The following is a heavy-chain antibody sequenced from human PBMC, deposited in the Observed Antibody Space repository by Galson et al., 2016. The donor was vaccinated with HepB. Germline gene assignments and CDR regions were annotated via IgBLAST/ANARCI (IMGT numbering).Heavy chain of an antibody. CDR3: VRGVGAAADF. CDR1: GFTFSDFS. J-gene: IGHJ4*02. Sequence: LRLSCAASGFTFSDFSMNWVRQAPGKGLEWVSFISSSTNYAYYADSVKGRFIISRDNAKNSLFLQMNSLRADDTAVYYCVRGVGAAADFWGQGTLVTVSS. D-gene: IGHD6-13*01. CDR2: ISSSTNYA. V-gene: IGHV3-21*01.